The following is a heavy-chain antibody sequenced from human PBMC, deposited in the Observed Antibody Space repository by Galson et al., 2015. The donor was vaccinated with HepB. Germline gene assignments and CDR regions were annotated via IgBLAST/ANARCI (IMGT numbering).Heavy chain of an antibody. J-gene: IGHJ6*02. D-gene: IGHD2-15*01. CDR1: GFTFSSYE. CDR2: ISSSGSTI. Sequence: SLRLSCAASGFTFSSYEMNWVRQAPGKGLEWVSYISSSGSTIYYADSVKGRFTISRDNAKNSLYLQMNSLRAEDTAVYYCARATCSGGSCYLGYYYYYGMDVWGQVTTVTVSS. V-gene: IGHV3-48*03. CDR3: ARATCSGGSCYLGYYYYYGMDV.